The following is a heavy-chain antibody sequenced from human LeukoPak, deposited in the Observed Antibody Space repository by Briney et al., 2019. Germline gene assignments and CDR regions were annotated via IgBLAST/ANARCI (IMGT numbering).Heavy chain of an antibody. V-gene: IGHV3-74*01. D-gene: IGHD1-14*01. J-gene: IGHJ4*02. CDR2: IKGDGIST. Sequence: GGSLRLSCAASGFDFSSNWMHWVRHAPGQGLVWVSRIKGDGISTNYADSVKGRFTISRDIAKNTLYLQMNSLRAEDTGVYYCAKNHYWSIDYWGRGTLVTVSS. CDR1: GFDFSSNW. CDR3: AKNHYWSIDY.